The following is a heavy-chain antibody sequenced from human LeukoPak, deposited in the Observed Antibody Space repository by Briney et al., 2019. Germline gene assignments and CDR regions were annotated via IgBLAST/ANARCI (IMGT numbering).Heavy chain of an antibody. D-gene: IGHD3-10*01. CDR3: AKGPRGVIKAFDY. CDR1: GFTFSSSA. V-gene: IGHV3-23*01. Sequence: GGSLRLSCAASGFTFSSSAMSWVRQAPGKGLEWVSVIFDGGTPYYADSVKGRFTISRDSFENRLYLQMNSLRAEDSAVYYCAKGPRGVIKAFDYWGQGILVTVSS. CDR2: IFDGGTP. J-gene: IGHJ4*02.